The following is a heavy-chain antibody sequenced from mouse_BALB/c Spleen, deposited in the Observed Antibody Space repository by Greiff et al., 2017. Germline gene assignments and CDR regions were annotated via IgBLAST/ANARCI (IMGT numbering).Heavy chain of an antibody. Sequence: EVQLVESGGGLVQPGGSRKLSCAASGFTFSSFGMHWVRQAPEKGLEWVAYISSGSSTIYYADTVKGRFTISRDNPKNTLFLQMTSLRSEDTAMYYCARGDGNYGYYAMDYWGQGTSVTVSS. D-gene: IGHD2-1*01. CDR2: ISSGSSTI. V-gene: IGHV5-17*02. CDR1: GFTFSSFG. CDR3: ARGDGNYGYYAMDY. J-gene: IGHJ4*01.